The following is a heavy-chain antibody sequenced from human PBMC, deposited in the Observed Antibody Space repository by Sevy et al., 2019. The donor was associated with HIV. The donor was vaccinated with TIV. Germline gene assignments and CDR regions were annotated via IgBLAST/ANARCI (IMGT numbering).Heavy chain of an antibody. V-gene: IGHV3-11*01. CDR1: GFTFSDYY. CDR3: ARENYYRMDV. CDR2: ITHNSSSI. Sequence: GGSLRLSCAASGFTFSDYYMTWIRQAPGKGLEWVSKITHNSSSISYADSVKGRFTISRDNTKNSLYRQMNSLRAEDTAVYYCARENYYRMDVWGQGTTVTVSS. J-gene: IGHJ6*02.